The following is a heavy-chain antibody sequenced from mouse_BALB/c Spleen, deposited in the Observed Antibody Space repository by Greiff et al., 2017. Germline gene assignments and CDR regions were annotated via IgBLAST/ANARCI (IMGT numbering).Heavy chain of an antibody. CDR3: ARHVPYAMDY. CDR2: ISNGGGST. Sequence: DVQLQESGGGLVQPGGSLKLSCAASGFTFSSYTMSWVRQTPEKRLEWVAYISNGGGSTYYPDTVKGRFTISRDNAKNTLYLQMSSLKSEDTAMYYCARHVPYAMDYWGQGTSVTVSS. CDR1: GFTFSSYT. J-gene: IGHJ4*01. V-gene: IGHV5-12-2*01.